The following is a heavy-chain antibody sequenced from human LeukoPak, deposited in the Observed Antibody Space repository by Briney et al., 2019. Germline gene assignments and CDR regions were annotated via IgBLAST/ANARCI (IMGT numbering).Heavy chain of an antibody. J-gene: IGHJ6*02. CDR3: ARDGKSQGQYCSSTSCYAYYYYGMDV. CDR1: GGSISSGGYY. Sequence: PSETLSLTCTVSGGSISSGGYYWSWIRQHPGKGLEWIGYIYYSESTYYNPSLKSRVTISVDTSKNQFSLKLSSVTAADTAVYYCARDGKSQGQYCSSTSCYAYYYYGMDVWGQGTTVTVSS. V-gene: IGHV4-31*03. CDR2: IYYSEST. D-gene: IGHD2-2*01.